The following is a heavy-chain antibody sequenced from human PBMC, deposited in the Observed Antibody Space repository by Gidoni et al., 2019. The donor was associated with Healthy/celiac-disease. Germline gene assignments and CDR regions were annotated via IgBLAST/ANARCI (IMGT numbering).Heavy chain of an antibody. D-gene: IGHD3-10*01. V-gene: IGHV3-23*01. J-gene: IGHJ4*02. CDR2: IRGSGGST. CDR1: GFTFSSYA. Sequence: EVQLLESGGGLVQPGGSLRLSCAASGFTFSSYAMSWVRQAPGKGLEWVSAIRGSGGSTYYADSVKGRFTISRDNSKNTLYLQMNSLRAEDTAVYYCASGSGSYHTSAFDYWGQGTLVTVSS. CDR3: ASGSGSYHTSAFDY.